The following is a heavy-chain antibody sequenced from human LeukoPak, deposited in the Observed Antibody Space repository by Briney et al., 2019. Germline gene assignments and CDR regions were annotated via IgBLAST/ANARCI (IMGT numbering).Heavy chain of an antibody. J-gene: IGHJ4*02. CDR2: INPNSGGT. CDR1: GYTFIGYY. CDR3: ARMHTIFGPN. V-gene: IGHV1-2*02. D-gene: IGHD3-3*01. Sequence: ASVKVSCKASGYTFIGYYIHWVRQAPGQGLEWMGCINPNSGGTNYARKFQGRVTITRGTSINTAYMELSGLRSDDTAVYYCARMHTIFGPNWGQGTLVTVSS.